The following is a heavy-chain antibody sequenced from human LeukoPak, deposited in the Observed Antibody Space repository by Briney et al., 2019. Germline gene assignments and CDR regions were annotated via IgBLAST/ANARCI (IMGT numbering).Heavy chain of an antibody. D-gene: IGHD5-18*01. CDR3: ARDLAGDGGYSYGMVDY. CDR2: TYYRSKWYN. J-gene: IGHJ4*02. V-gene: IGHV6-1*01. Sequence: SQTLSLTCAISGDSVSSNSATWNWIRQSPSRGLEWLGRTYYRSKWYNDYAESVKSRITINPDTSKNQFSLQLNSVTPADTAVYFCARDLAGDGGYSYGMVDYWGQGTLVTVSS. CDR1: GDSVSSNSAT.